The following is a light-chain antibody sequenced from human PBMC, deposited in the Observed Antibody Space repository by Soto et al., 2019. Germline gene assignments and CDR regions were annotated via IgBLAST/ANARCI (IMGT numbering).Light chain of an antibody. J-gene: IGLJ1*01. V-gene: IGLV2-14*01. CDR1: SSDVGGYNY. Sequence: QSVLTHPASVSGSPGQSITISCTGTSSDVGGYNYVSWYQQHPGKAPKLMIYDVSNRPSGVSNRFSGSKSGNTASLTISGLQAEDEADYYCSSYTSSSTPLYVFGTGTKVTVL. CDR3: SSYTSSSTPLYV. CDR2: DVS.